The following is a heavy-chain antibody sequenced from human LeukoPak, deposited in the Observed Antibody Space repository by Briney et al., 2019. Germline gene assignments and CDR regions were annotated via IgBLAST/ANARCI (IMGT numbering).Heavy chain of an antibody. Sequence: GSLRLSCAASGFTFTGYAMSWVRQAPGKGLEWVSAISGSGHSTDYADSVKGWFTISRDNSKNTLYLQMNSLRAEDTAVYYCARGPSGYHNTGGQGTLVTVSS. CDR3: ARGPSGYHNT. V-gene: IGHV3-23*01. D-gene: IGHD5-12*01. CDR2: ISGSGHST. CDR1: GFTFTGYA. J-gene: IGHJ4*02.